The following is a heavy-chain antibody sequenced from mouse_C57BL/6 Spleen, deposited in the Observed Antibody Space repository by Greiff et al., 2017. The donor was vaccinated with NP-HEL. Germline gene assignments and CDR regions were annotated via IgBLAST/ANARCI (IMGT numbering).Heavy chain of an antibody. Sequence: EVHLVESGGGLVKPGGSLKLSCAASGFTFSSYAMSWVRQTPEKRLEWVATISDGGSYTYYPDNVKGRFTISRDNAKNNLYLQMSHLKSEDTAMYYCARLPQRAMDYWGQGTSVTVSS. CDR3: ARLPQRAMDY. CDR2: ISDGGSYT. CDR1: GFTFSSYA. J-gene: IGHJ4*01. V-gene: IGHV5-4*01. D-gene: IGHD1-1*01.